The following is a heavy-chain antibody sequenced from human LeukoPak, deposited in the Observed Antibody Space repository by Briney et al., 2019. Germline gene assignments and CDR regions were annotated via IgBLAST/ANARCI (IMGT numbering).Heavy chain of an antibody. CDR1: GGSISSSSYY. J-gene: IGHJ4*02. Sequence: PSETLSLTCTVSGGSISSSSYYWGWIRQPPGKGLEWIGSIYYSENTYLNPSLKSRVTMSVDTSKNQFSLKLSSVTAADTAVYYCARQPKTHDAFDSWGQGTLVTVSS. V-gene: IGHV4-39*01. CDR2: IYYSENT. CDR3: ARQPKTHDAFDS.